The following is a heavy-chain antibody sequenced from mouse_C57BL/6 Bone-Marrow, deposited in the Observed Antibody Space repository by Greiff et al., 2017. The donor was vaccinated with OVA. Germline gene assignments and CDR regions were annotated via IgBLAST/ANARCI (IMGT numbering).Heavy chain of an antibody. CDR1: GYTFTDYY. Sequence: EVQRVESGPVLVKPGASVKMSCKASGYTFTDYYMNWVKQSHGKSLEWIGVINPYNGGTSYNQKFKGKATLTVDKSSSTAYMELNSLTSEDSAVYYCARSPYSNYREYFDYWGQGTTLTVSS. J-gene: IGHJ2*01. CDR3: ARSPYSNYREYFDY. V-gene: IGHV1-19*01. D-gene: IGHD2-5*01. CDR2: INPYNGGT.